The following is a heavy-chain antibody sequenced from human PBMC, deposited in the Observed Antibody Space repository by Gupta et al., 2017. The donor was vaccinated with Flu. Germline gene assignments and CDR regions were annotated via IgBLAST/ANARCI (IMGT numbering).Heavy chain of an antibody. V-gene: IGHV4-4*07. J-gene: IGHJ5*02. Sequence: CTISGVPIGSNYWSWIRQPAGRGLEWIGRIYTNETTNYNPSLKRRVTMSVDTSKNQFSLKLGSVTAADTAVYYCARADIKKGWFDPWGQGTLVTVSS. CDR3: ARADIKKGWFDP. D-gene: IGHD2-15*01. CDR1: GVPIGSNY. CDR2: IYTNETT.